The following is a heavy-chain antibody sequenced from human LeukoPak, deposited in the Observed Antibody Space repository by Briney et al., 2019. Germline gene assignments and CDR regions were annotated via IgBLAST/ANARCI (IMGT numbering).Heavy chain of an antibody. CDR2: IKEDGSEK. J-gene: IGHJ4*02. V-gene: IGHV3-7*01. Sequence: GGSLRLSCEASGFTFSRKWMSWVRQAPGKGLEWVANIKEDGSEKYYVDSVKGRFTISRDNAKNSQYLQMNSLRADDTAVYYCARDHYYGSGSSYKDYWGQGSLVTVSS. CDR3: ARDHYYGSGSSYKDY. D-gene: IGHD3-10*01. CDR1: GFTFSRKW.